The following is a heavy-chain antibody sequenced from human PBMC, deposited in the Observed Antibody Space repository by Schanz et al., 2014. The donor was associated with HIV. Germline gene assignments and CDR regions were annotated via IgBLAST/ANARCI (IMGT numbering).Heavy chain of an antibody. CDR1: GYTFSHYG. CDR2: ISPFNGKT. J-gene: IGHJ6*02. CDR3: ARESNPYDILTELYGMDV. D-gene: IGHD3-9*01. Sequence: QVQLVQSGAEVKRPGASVTVSCKTSGYTFSHYGVSWVRQAPGQGLEWMGWISPFNGKTTYARNLQGRVTMSTDTFTSKAYLELRSLRSDDTAVYYCARESNPYDILTELYGMDVWGQGTTVTVSS. V-gene: IGHV1-18*01.